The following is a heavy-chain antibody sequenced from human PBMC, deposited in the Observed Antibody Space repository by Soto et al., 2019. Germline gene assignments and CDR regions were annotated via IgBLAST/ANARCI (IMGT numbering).Heavy chain of an antibody. CDR2: IRVNNGDT. CDR1: GYTFTNSG. CDR3: ARDLGYSDFDP. V-gene: IGHV1-18*01. D-gene: IGHD4-17*01. J-gene: IGHJ5*02. Sequence: ASVKVSCKASGYTFTNSGFSWLRQAPGQGLEWVGRIRVNNGDTHYAQKLQGRVTMTTDTSTSTAFMELRSLRSDDTAVYYCARDLGYSDFDPWGQGTLVTVSS.